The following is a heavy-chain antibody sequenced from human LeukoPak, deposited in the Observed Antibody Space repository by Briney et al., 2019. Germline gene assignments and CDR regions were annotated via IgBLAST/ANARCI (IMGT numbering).Heavy chain of an antibody. J-gene: IGHJ6*03. D-gene: IGHD3-3*01. CDR1: GFTFSSYA. CDR2: ISYDGSNK. CDR3: ARGTYYDFWSGYPDAVPNYYYYMDV. V-gene: IGHV3-30-3*01. Sequence: GGSLRLSCAASGFTFSSYAMHWVRQAPGKGLEWVAVISYDGSNKYYADSVKGRFTISRDNSKNTLYLQMNSLRAEDTAVYYCARGTYYDFWSGYPDAVPNYYYYMDVWGKGTTVTVSS.